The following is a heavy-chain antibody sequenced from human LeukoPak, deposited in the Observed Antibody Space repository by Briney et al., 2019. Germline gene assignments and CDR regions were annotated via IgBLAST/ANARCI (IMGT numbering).Heavy chain of an antibody. V-gene: IGHV4-39*01. Sequence: PSETLSLTCTVSGGSISSSSYYWGWIRQPPGKGLEWIGSIYYSGSTYYNPSLKSRVTISVDTSKNQFSLKLSSVTAADTAVYYCARQEGRDGFFDYWGQGTLVTVSS. CDR1: GGSISSSSYY. CDR3: ARQEGRDGFFDY. CDR2: IYYSGST. D-gene: IGHD5-24*01. J-gene: IGHJ4*02.